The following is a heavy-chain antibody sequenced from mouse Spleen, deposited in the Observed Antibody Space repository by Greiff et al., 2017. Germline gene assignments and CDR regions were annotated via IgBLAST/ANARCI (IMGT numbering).Heavy chain of an antibody. V-gene: IGHV14-1*01. CDR3: TTIYYDQYYYAMDY. D-gene: IGHD2-4*01. CDR2: IDPEDGDT. Sequence: DVQLQESGAELVRPGASVKLSCTASGFNIKDYYMHWVKQRPEQGLEWIGRIDPEDGDTEYAPKFQGKATMTADTSSNTAYLQLSSLTSEDTAVYYCTTIYYDQYYYAMDYWGQGTSVTVSS. J-gene: IGHJ4*01. CDR1: GFNIKDYY.